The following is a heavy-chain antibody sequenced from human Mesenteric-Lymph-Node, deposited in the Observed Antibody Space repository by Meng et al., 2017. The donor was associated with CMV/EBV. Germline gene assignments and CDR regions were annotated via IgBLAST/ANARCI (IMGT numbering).Heavy chain of an antibody. D-gene: IGHD1-26*01. CDR3: ARALLGATYHDAFDI. CDR2: ISWNSGSK. Sequence: SLKISCAASGFTFNDYAIHWVRQAPGKGLEWVSGISWNSGSKGYADSVKGRFTISRDNAKKSLYLQMNSLRAEDTALYYCARALLGATYHDAFDIWGQGTMVTVSS. V-gene: IGHV3-9*01. J-gene: IGHJ3*02. CDR1: GFTFNDYA.